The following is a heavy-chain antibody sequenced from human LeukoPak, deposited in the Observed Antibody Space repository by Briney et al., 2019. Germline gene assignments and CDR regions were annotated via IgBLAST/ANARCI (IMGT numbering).Heavy chain of an antibody. CDR3: ARRYFDWFLGAGGSLDV. CDR2: IKQDGSEK. Sequence: GGSLRLSCAGSGFTFRSYWMHWVRQAPGKGLEWVANIKQDGSEKYYVDSAKGRFTISRDNANDSVYLQMNSLRAEDTAVYYCARRYFDWFLGAGGSLDVWGQGTMVTVS. CDR1: GFTFRSYW. V-gene: IGHV3-7*01. D-gene: IGHD3-9*01. J-gene: IGHJ3*01.